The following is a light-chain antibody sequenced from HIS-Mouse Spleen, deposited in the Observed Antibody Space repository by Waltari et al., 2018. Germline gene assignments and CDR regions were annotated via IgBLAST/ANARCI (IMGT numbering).Light chain of an antibody. CDR3: SSYAGSNNVV. J-gene: IGLJ2*01. Sequence: QSALTQPPPSSGSPAQSVTIPCTGTSSHVGGYHYVSWYHQYPGKATKLMIYEVSKRPSEVPDRFSGSKSGNTASLTVSGLQAEDEADYYCSSYAGSNNVVFGGGTKLTVL. V-gene: IGLV2-8*01. CDR2: EVS. CDR1: SSHVGGYHY.